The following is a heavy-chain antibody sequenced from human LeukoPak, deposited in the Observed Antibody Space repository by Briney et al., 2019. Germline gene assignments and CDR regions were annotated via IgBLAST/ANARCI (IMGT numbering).Heavy chain of an antibody. J-gene: IGHJ6*02. D-gene: IGHD5-12*01. CDR3: AAGYDGYYYGMDV. Sequence: SETLSLTCTVSGGSISSGGYYWSWIRRHPGKGLEWIGYIYYSGSTYYNPSLKSRVTISVDTSKNQFSLKLSSVTAADTAVYYCAAGYDGYYYGMDVWGQGTTVTVSS. CDR1: GGSISSGGYY. CDR2: IYYSGST. V-gene: IGHV4-31*03.